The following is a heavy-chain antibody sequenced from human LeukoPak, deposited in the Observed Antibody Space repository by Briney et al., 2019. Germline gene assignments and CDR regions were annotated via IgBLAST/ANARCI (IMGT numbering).Heavy chain of an antibody. D-gene: IGHD4-17*01. CDR2: IYYSGST. CDR3: ARHDYGDYSRVDWYFDL. CDR1: GGSISSSSYY. Sequence: SETLSLTCTVSGGSISSSSYYWGWIRQPPGKGLEWIGSIYYSGSTYYNPSLKSRVTISVDTSKNQFSLKLISVTAADTAVYYCARHDYGDYSRVDWYFDLWGRGTLVTVPS. V-gene: IGHV4-39*01. J-gene: IGHJ2*01.